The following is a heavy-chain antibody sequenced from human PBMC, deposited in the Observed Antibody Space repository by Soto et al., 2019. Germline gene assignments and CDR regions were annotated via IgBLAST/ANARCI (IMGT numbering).Heavy chain of an antibody. CDR2: GA. CDR3: ARDLGGPDY. CDR1: GFTFSGSA. J-gene: IGHJ4*02. Sequence: PGGSLRLSCAASGFTFSGSAMHWVRQASGKGLEWVGAAYADSVKGRFFISRDIARNTLSLQMNSLRADDTAVYYCARDLGGPDYWGRGTSVTVSS. D-gene: IGHD3-16*01. V-gene: IGHV3-74*03.